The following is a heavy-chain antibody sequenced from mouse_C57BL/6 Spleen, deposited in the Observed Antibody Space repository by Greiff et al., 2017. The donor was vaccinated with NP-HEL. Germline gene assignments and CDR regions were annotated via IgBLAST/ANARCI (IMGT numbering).Heavy chain of an antibody. CDR1: GFTFSDYG. CDR2: ISSGSSTI. V-gene: IGHV5-17*01. Sequence: DVQLVESGGGLVKPGGSLKLSCAASGFTFSDYGMHWVRQAPEKGLEWVAYISSGSSTIYYADTVKGRFTISRDNAKNTLFLQMTSLRSEDTAMYYCARSIYDYDGAGYFDYWGQGTTLTVSS. D-gene: IGHD2-4*01. CDR3: ARSIYDYDGAGYFDY. J-gene: IGHJ2*01.